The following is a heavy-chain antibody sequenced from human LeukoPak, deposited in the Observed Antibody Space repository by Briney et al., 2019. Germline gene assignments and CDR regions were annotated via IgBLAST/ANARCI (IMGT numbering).Heavy chain of an antibody. Sequence: GGSLRLSCAASGFTFSSYAMSRVRQAPGKGLEWVSAISGSGGSTYYADSVKGRFTISRDNSKNTLYLQMNSLRAEDTAVYYCAKDGLGDYYDSSGYYQPYYFDYWGQGTLVTVSS. CDR1: GFTFSSYA. CDR3: AKDGLGDYYDSSGYYQPYYFDY. D-gene: IGHD3-22*01. V-gene: IGHV3-23*01. CDR2: ISGSGGST. J-gene: IGHJ4*02.